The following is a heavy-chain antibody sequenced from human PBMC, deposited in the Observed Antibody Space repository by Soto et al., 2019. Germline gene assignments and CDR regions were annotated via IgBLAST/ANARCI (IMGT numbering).Heavy chain of an antibody. CDR2: INPNSGGT. V-gene: IGHV1-2*04. D-gene: IGHD6-13*01. CDR3: ARHKAWVSSWTTEPDNWFDP. Sequence: ASVKVSCKASGYTFTGYYMHWVRQAPGQGLEWMGWINPNSGGTNYAQKFQGWVTMTRDTSISTAYMELSRLRSDDTAVYYCARHKAWVSSWTTEPDNWFDPWGQGTLVTVSS. CDR1: GYTFTGYY. J-gene: IGHJ5*02.